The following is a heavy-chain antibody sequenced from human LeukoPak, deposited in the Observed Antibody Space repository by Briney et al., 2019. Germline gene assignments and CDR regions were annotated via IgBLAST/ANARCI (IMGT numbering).Heavy chain of an antibody. J-gene: IGHJ4*02. Sequence: GRSLRLSCAASGFTFSSYGMHWVRQAPGKGLEWVAVISYDGSNKYYADSVKGRFTISRDNSKNTLYLQMNSLRAEDTAVYYCASGTTFDYWGQGTLVTVSS. CDR3: ASGTTFDY. CDR2: ISYDGSNK. D-gene: IGHD1-7*01. V-gene: IGHV3-30*03. CDR1: GFTFSSYG.